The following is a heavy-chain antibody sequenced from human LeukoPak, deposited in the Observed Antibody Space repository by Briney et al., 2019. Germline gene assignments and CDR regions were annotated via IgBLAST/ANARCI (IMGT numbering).Heavy chain of an antibody. D-gene: IGHD6-6*01. V-gene: IGHV3-43*01. Sequence: GGSLRLSCAASGFTFDDYTMHWVRQAPGKGLEWVSLISWDGGSTYYADSVKGRFTISRDNSKNSLYLQMNSLRTGDTALYYCAKGEYSSSFYFDYWGQGTLVTVSS. CDR3: AKGEYSSSFYFDY. CDR2: ISWDGGST. CDR1: GFTFDDYT. J-gene: IGHJ4*02.